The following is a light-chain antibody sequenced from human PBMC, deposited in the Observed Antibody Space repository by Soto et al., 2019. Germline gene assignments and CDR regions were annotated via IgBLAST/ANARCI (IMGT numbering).Light chain of an antibody. CDR1: QSVSSSY. CDR2: GAS. CDR3: QQYGSSPIT. V-gene: IGKV3-20*01. J-gene: IGKJ5*01. Sequence: EIVMTQSPTTLSESPGEIATLSCWASQSVSSSYLAWYQQKPGQAPRPLIYGASSRATGIPDRFSGSGSGTDFTLTISRLEPEDFAVYYCQQYGSSPITFGQGTRLEIK.